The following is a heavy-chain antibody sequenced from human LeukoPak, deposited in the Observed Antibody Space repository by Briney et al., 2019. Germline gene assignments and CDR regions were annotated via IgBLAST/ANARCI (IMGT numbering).Heavy chain of an antibody. J-gene: IGHJ4*02. V-gene: IGHV3-30*02. Sequence: GGSLRLSCAASEFTFSNYGMHWVRQAPGKGLEWVAFIRYDGSDKYYADSVKGRFTISRGNSKNTLYLQMNSLRAEDTAVYYCARDPGYSSGWLFDYWGQGTLVTVSS. D-gene: IGHD6-19*01. CDR3: ARDPGYSSGWLFDY. CDR1: EFTFSNYG. CDR2: IRYDGSDK.